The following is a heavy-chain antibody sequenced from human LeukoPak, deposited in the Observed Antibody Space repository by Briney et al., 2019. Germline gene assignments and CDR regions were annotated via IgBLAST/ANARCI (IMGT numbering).Heavy chain of an antibody. CDR2: ISTSSSYI. Sequence: GGSLRISCAASGFTFSNYNMNWVRQAPGKGLEWVSSISTSSSYIYYADSVKGRFTISRDNSKNTLYLQMNSLRAEDTAVYYCAKDVRRVVVVTLDYWGQGTLVTVSS. V-gene: IGHV3-21*04. J-gene: IGHJ4*02. CDR3: AKDVRRVVVVTLDY. CDR1: GFTFSNYN. D-gene: IGHD3-22*01.